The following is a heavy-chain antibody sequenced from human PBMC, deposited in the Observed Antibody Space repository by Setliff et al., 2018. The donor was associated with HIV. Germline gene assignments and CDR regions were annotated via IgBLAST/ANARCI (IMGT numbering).Heavy chain of an antibody. Sequence: PGGSLRLSCAASGFTFSSYSMNWVRQAPGKGLEWVSRISPDGSSTMYADSVRGRFTMSRDNAKNTVYLQMNDLRVEDTAVYFCARDRVGSTNSFDPWGQGTLVTVS. D-gene: IGHD1-26*01. CDR2: ISPDGSST. J-gene: IGHJ5*02. CDR1: GFTFSSYS. CDR3: ARDRVGSTNSFDP. V-gene: IGHV3-74*03.